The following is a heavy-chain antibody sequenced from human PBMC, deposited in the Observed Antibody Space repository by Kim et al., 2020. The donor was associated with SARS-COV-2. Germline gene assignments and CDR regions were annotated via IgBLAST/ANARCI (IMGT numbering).Heavy chain of an antibody. Sequence: GGSLRLSCSASGFSFSGHTMNWVRQAPGKGLEWVSSISGSSTFKFYADSVEGRFSISRDNTQNLVYLEMNSLRADDTAVYYCARWCLADTTTLKYFDLWGRGTLVTVSS. CDR2: ISGSSTFK. CDR1: GFSFSGHT. V-gene: IGHV3-21*06. J-gene: IGHJ4*02. CDR3: ARWCLADTTTLKYFDL. D-gene: IGHD2-21*01.